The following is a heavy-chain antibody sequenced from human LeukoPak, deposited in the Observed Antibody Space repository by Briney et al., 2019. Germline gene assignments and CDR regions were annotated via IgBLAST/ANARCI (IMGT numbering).Heavy chain of an antibody. D-gene: IGHD3-10*01. CDR1: GFTFSSYG. Sequence: PGGSLRLSCAASGFTFSSYGMHWVRQAPGKGLEWVAVISYDGSNKYYADSVKGRFTISRDNSKNTLYLQMNSLRAEDTAVYYCAKDQGGSGSYPLRYWGQGTLVTVSS. CDR3: AKDQGGSGSYPLRY. J-gene: IGHJ4*02. CDR2: ISYDGSNK. V-gene: IGHV3-30*18.